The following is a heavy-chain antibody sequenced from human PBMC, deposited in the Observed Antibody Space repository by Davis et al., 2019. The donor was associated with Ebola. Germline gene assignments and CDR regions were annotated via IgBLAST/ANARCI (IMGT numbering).Heavy chain of an antibody. D-gene: IGHD3-22*01. CDR1: GGSISSYY. V-gene: IGHV4-4*07. CDR2: IYTSGST. J-gene: IGHJ6*02. Sequence: PSETLSLTCTVSGGSISSYYWSWIRQPAGKGLEWIGRIYTSGSTNYNPSLKSRVTMSVDTSKNQFSLKLSSVTAADTAVYYCARGRHYDSSGSASLMDVWGQGTTVTVSS. CDR3: ARGRHYDSSGSASLMDV.